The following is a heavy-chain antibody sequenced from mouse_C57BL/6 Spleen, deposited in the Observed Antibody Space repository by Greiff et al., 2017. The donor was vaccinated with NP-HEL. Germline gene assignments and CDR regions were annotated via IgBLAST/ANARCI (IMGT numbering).Heavy chain of an antibody. V-gene: IGHV1-50*01. D-gene: IGHD1-3*01. CDR3: ARGEWAY. CDR2: IDPSDSYT. Sequence: QVQLQQPGAELVKPGASVKLSCKASGYTFTSYWMQWVKQRPGQGLEWIGEIDPSDSYTNYNQKFKGKATLTVDTSSSTAYMQLSSLTSEDSAVYYCARGEWAYWGQGTLVTVSA. CDR1: GYTFTSYW. J-gene: IGHJ3*01.